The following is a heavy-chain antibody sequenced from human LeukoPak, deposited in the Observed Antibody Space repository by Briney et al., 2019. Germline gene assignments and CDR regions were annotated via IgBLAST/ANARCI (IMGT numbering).Heavy chain of an antibody. CDR2: INSYGSST. D-gene: IGHD3-10*01. Sequence: GGSLRLSCAASGFTFSSYWMHWVRQAPGKGLVWVSRINSYGSSTSYADSVKGRFTISRDNAKNTLYLQMNSLRAEDTAVYYCAREGVGENAPNYFVYWGQGTLVTVSS. CDR3: AREGVGENAPNYFVY. J-gene: IGHJ4*02. CDR1: GFTFSSYW. V-gene: IGHV3-74*01.